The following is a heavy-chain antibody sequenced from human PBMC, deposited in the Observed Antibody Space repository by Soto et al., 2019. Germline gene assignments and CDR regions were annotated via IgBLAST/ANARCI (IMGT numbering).Heavy chain of an antibody. CDR2: IIPIFGTA. CDR1: GGTFSSYA. D-gene: IGHD2-15*01. V-gene: IGHV1-69*13. Sequence: SVKVSCKASGGTFSSYAISWVRQAPGQGLEWMGGIIPIFGTANYAQKFQGRVTITADESTSTAYMELSSLRSEDTAVYYCARGQTPGGVVVVAATPFDYWGQGTLVTVSS. CDR3: ARGQTPGGVVVVAATPFDY. J-gene: IGHJ4*02.